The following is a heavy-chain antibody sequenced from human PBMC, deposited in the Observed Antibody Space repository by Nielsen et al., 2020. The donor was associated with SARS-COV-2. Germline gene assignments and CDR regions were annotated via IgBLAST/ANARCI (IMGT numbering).Heavy chain of an antibody. D-gene: IGHD5-24*01. CDR1: GFTVSSNY. CDR2: IYTDGSA. V-gene: IGHV3-66*01. CDR3: AREGRKLPLDY. J-gene: IGHJ4*02. Sequence: GESLKISCAATGFTVSSNYMSWVRQAAGKGLEWVSVIYTDGSASYADSMKGRFTVSRDNSKNTVYLQMNSLRAEGTAVYYCAREGRKLPLDYWGQGTLVTVSS.